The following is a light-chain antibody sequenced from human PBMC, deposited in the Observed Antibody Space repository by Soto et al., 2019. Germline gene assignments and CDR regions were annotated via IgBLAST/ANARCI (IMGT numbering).Light chain of an antibody. V-gene: IGKV3D-20*02. J-gene: IGKJ3*01. CDR2: DAS. CDR3: QQHSNWPRFT. CDR1: QRVSSSN. Sequence: IVLTQSPGTMSLSPGQRATLACRSSQRVSSSNSAWYQQQHGQSPPLLIYDASTRATGIPPTFSSSGSCTNFSLTTSSLQAHDFSVYYCQQHSNWPRFTFGPGTKVDIK.